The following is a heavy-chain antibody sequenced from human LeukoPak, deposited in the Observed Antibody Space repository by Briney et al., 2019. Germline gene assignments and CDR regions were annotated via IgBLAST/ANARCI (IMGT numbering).Heavy chain of an antibody. CDR1: GVSINGYS. J-gene: IGHJ2*01. CDR2: MFDRGSP. D-gene: IGHD5-18*01. V-gene: IGHV4-4*09. Sequence: SETLSLTCSVSGVSINGYSWGWVRQAPGKGLECIGYMFDRGSPNHHPSLQNRVTTSVDTSKNEFYLRLTSVTAADSAVYYCARRIQLWSYWDFDLWGRGTLVTVSS. CDR3: ARRIQLWSYWDFDL.